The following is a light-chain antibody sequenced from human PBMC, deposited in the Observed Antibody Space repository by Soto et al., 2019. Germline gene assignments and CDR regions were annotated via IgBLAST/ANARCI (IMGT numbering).Light chain of an antibody. CDR1: QSVSST. Sequence: EIVLTQSPGTLSLSPGERATLSCRASQSVSSTYVAWYQQKPGQAPRLLIYGTSSRATGIPDRFSGSGSGTEFTLTISSLQSEDFAVYYCLHYNDWPRWTFGQGTKVDIK. V-gene: IGKV3D-15*01. CDR3: LHYNDWPRWT. CDR2: GTS. J-gene: IGKJ1*01.